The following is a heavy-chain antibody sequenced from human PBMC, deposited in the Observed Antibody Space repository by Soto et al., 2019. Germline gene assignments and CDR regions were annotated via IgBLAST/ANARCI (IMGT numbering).Heavy chain of an antibody. CDR3: TRGASGYGNFDS. D-gene: IGHD5-12*01. Sequence: PGGSLRLSCAASGFTFSSYWMHWVRQAPGKGLVWVSRINSDGSSTSYADSVKGRFTISRDNAKNTLYLQMNSLRDEDTAVYFCTRGASGYGNFDSWGQGTLVTVSS. J-gene: IGHJ4*02. CDR2: INSDGSST. CDR1: GFTFSSYW. V-gene: IGHV3-74*01.